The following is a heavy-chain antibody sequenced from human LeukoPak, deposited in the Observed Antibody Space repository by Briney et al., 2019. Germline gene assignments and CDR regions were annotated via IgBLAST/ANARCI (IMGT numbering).Heavy chain of an antibody. CDR2: MSSSGST. V-gene: IGHV4-38-2*01. D-gene: IGHD3-22*01. J-gene: IGHJ4*02. CDR1: GYSISRGYH. Sequence: KPSETPSPTCVVPGYSISRGYHWGWIRPPPGKGPEGIGRMSSSGSTYYNPSLKSRVTISVDTSKNQFSVKLRSVTAADTAVYYCARHNLYDSSGDGRYYFDYWGQGTLVTVSS. CDR3: ARHNLYDSSGDGRYYFDY.